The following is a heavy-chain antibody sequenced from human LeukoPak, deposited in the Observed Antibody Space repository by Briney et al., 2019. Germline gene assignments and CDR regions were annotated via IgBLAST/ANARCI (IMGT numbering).Heavy chain of an antibody. CDR3: AKDTAAGSSSWSIVMAPYRGYYFDY. V-gene: IGHV3-23*01. D-gene: IGHD6-13*01. CDR1: GFTFSSYA. J-gene: IGHJ4*02. CDR2: ISGSGGST. Sequence: GGSLRLSCAASGFTFSSYAMSWVRQAPGKGLEWVSAISGSGGSTYYADSVKGRFTISRDNSKNTLYLQMNSLRAEDTAVYYCAKDTAAGSSSWSIVMAPYRGYYFDYWGQGTLVTVSS.